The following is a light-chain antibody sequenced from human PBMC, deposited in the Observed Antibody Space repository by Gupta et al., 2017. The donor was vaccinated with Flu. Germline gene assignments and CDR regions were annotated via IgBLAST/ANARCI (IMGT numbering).Light chain of an antibody. Sequence: QSALTQPASVSGSPGQSITISCTGTSNDIGGYNNVSWYQHHPGKAPKLLIYEVSNRPSGLSNRFSGSESGNTASLTISGLQAEDEADYYCSSYRSSSALYVFGGGTKVTVL. CDR1: SNDIGGYNN. J-gene: IGLJ1*01. CDR2: EVS. CDR3: SSYRSSSALYV. V-gene: IGLV2-14*01.